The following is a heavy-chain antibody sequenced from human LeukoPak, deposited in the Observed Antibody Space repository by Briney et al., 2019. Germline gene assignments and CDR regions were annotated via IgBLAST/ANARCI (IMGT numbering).Heavy chain of an antibody. CDR1: GFTFSSYW. CDR3: ARASPIYDSSGYSLDY. D-gene: IGHD3-22*01. J-gene: IGHJ4*02. CDR2: INTDGSST. Sequence: PGGSLRLSCAASGFTFSSYWMHWVRQAPGKGLVWVSRINTDGSSTSYADSVKGRFTISRDNAKNTLYLQMNSLRAEDTAVYYCARASPIYDSSGYSLDYWGQGTLVTVSS. V-gene: IGHV3-74*01.